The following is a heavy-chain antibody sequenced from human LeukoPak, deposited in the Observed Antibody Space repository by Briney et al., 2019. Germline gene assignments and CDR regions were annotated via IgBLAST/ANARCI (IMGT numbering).Heavy chain of an antibody. D-gene: IGHD2-2*01. CDR2: ISWDGGST. CDR3: AKDIGYCSSTSCYYYYMDV. V-gene: IGHV3-43D*03. Sequence: GGSLRLSCAASGFTFDDYAMHWVRQAPGKGLGWVSLISWDGGSTYYADSVKGRFTISRDNSKNSLYLQMNSLRAEDTALYYCAKDIGYCSSTSCYYYYMDVWGKGTTVTVSS. J-gene: IGHJ6*03. CDR1: GFTFDDYA.